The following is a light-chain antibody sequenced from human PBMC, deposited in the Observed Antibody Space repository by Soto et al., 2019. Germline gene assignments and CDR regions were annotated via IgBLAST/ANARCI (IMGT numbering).Light chain of an antibody. V-gene: IGLV3-21*04. CDR2: YDS. Sequence: SYELTQPPSVSVAPGKTARITCGGNNIGSKSVHWYQQESGQAPVLVIYYDSDRPSGIPERFSGSNSGNTATLTINRVEAGDEADYYCQVWDSSNDHPVFGGGTKVTVL. CDR3: QVWDSSNDHPV. J-gene: IGLJ2*01. CDR1: NIGSKS.